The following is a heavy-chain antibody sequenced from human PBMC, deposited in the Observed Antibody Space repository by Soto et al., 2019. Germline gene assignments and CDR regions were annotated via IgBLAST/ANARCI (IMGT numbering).Heavy chain of an antibody. J-gene: IGHJ4*02. V-gene: IGHV3-7*05. CDR2: IKQDASEK. Sequence: ESGGGLVQSGGSLRLSCAASGFTFSSYWMSWVRQGPGKGPEWVANIKQDASEKYYVDSVKGRFTISRDNAKNSLYLQMTSLRAEDTAVYHCAKSLSAIPGDSWGQGTLVIVSS. CDR1: GFTFSSYW. CDR3: AKSLSAIPGDS.